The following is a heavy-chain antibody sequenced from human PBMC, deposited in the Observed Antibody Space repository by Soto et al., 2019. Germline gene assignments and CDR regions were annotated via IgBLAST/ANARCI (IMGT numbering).Heavy chain of an antibody. CDR1: GFTFSNYA. J-gene: IGHJ4*02. D-gene: IGHD3-3*01. Sequence: GGSLILSCAASGFTFSNYAMTWVRQAPGKGLEWVSTISGSGGSVIYADSVKGRFTISRDNAKNSLYLQMNNLRIEDTALYYCAKDLSLLPENPAYWGQGTLVTVAS. CDR3: AKDLSLLPENPAY. V-gene: IGHV3-9*01. CDR2: ISGSGGSV.